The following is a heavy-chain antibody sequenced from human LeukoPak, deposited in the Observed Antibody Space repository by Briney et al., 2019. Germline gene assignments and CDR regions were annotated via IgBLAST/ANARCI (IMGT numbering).Heavy chain of an antibody. J-gene: IGHJ4*02. CDR1: GGSISSYY. CDR2: IYYSGST. Sequence: PSETLSLTCTVSGGSISSYYWSWIRQPSGKGLEWIGYIYYSGSTNYNPSLKSRVTISVDTSKNQFSLKLSSVTAADTAVYYCARYQHRFSSSWYFDYWGQGTLVTVSS. V-gene: IGHV4-59*08. CDR3: ARYQHRFSSSWYFDY. D-gene: IGHD6-13*01.